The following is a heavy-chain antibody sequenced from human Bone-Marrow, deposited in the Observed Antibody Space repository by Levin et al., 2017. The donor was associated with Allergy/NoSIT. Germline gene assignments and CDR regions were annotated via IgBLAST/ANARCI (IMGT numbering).Heavy chain of an antibody. D-gene: IGHD5-12*01. V-gene: IGHV3-15*01. CDR2: IRSKADGGTT. CDR1: EFPVTNAW. J-gene: IGHJ4*02. Sequence: GESLKISCAASEFPVTNAWMSWVRQAPGKGLEWVGRIRSKADGGTTDYAAPVKGRFTISRHDSENTVFLQMDSLKNEDTAVYYCTTALVFGIVALWGQGTLVSVSS. CDR3: TTALVFGIVAL.